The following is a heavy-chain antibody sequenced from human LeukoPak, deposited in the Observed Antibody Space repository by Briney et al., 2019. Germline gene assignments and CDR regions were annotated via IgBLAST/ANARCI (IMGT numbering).Heavy chain of an antibody. J-gene: IGHJ5*02. D-gene: IGHD6-19*01. CDR2: IIPIFGTA. V-gene: IGHV1-69*05. CDR1: GGTFSSYA. Sequence: SVKVSCKASGGTFSSYAISWVRQAPGQGLEWMGGIIPIFGTANYAQKFQGRVTITTDESTSTAHMELSSLRSEDTAVYYCARVVVAGDIWWFDPWGQGTLVTVSS. CDR3: ARVVVAGDIWWFDP.